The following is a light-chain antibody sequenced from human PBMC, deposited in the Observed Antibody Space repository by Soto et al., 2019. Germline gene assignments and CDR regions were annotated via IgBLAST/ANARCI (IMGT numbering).Light chain of an antibody. CDR1: QGINDD. CDR3: FSDFNSPWT. J-gene: IGKJ1*01. V-gene: IGKV1-6*01. Sequence: AIQLTQSPASLSADVGDRVTITCRASQGINDDVAWFQQRPGRAPRLLIYDASNVQSGVPSRFSGSGSGAYFRLTISSLQPEDSATYYCFSDFNSPWTFCPGTRVDI. CDR2: DAS.